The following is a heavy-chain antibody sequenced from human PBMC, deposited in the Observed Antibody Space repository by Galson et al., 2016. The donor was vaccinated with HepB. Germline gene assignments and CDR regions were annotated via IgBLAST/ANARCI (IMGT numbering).Heavy chain of an antibody. J-gene: IGHJ6*02. CDR2: IQSNTYGGTT. Sequence: SLRLSCAASGFTFSNAWMSWVRQAPGKGLEWVGRIQSNTYGGTTDYVAPVKGRFTISRDNSKNTLYLQMNSLRADDTAVYYCAKWWPDVVFSGGPTIPELYGMDVWGQGTTVIVSS. CDR3: AKWWPDVVFSGGPTIPELYGMDV. CDR1: GFTFSNAW. V-gene: IGHV3-15*01. D-gene: IGHD2-8*01.